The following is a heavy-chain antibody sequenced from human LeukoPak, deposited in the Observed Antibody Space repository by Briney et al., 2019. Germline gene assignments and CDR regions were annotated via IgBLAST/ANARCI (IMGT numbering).Heavy chain of an antibody. CDR2: ISRSSSYI. D-gene: IGHD1-26*01. Sequence: GRSLRLSCAASGFTFSSYNIDSGRQAPGKGLGLVSSISRSSSYIYYADTVKCPFTISRDNPKTSLYLHINSLRAEDTAVYYCARVIVFRGYMDVWGKGTTVTVSS. V-gene: IGHV3-21*01. CDR1: GFTFSSYN. CDR3: ARVIVFRGYMDV. J-gene: IGHJ6*03.